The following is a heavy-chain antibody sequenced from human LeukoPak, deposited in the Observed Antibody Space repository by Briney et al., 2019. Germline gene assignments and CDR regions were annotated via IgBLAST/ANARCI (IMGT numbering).Heavy chain of an antibody. D-gene: IGHD3-16*01. CDR3: ARGYAGPLNNWFDP. J-gene: IGHJ5*02. CDR1: GGSISSGSYY. Sequence: PSETLSLTCTVSGGSISSGSYYWSWIRQPAGKGLEWIGRIYTSGSTNYNPSLKSRVTISVDTSKNQFSLKLSSVTAADTAVYYCARGYAGPLNNWFDPWGQGTLVTVSS. CDR2: IYTSGST. V-gene: IGHV4-61*02.